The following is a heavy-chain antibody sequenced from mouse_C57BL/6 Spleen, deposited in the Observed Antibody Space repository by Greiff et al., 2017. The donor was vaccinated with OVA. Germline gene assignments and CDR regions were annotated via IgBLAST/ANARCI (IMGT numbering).Heavy chain of an antibody. J-gene: IGHJ2*01. CDR3: AREGGDGNYG. D-gene: IGHD2-1*01. Sequence: QVQLQQPGAELVRPGSSVKLSCKASGYTFTSYWMHWVKQRPIQGLEWIGNIDPSDSETHYNQKFKDKATLTVDKSSSTAYMQLSSLTSEDSAVYYCAREGGDGNYGWGQGTTLTVSS. V-gene: IGHV1-52*01. CDR1: GYTFTSYW. CDR2: IDPSDSET.